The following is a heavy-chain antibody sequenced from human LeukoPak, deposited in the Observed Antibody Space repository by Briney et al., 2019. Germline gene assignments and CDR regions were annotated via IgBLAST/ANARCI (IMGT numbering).Heavy chain of an antibody. CDR1: GFTFSKYS. CDR2: ISSSSSNI. V-gene: IGHV3-21*06. Sequence: GGSLRLSCAASGFTFSKYSMNWVRQAPGKGLEWVSSISSSSSNIYYADSVKGRFTISRDNAKNSLYLQMNSLRAEDTSLYYCARDSDHYDSSGYFLGIMEGPYWGQGILVTVSS. D-gene: IGHD3-22*01. CDR3: ARDSDHYDSSGYFLGIMEGPY. J-gene: IGHJ4*02.